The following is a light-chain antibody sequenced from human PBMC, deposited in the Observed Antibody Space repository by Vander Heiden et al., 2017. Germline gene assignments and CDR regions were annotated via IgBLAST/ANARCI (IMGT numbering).Light chain of an antibody. Sequence: EIVMTQSPLSLPVTPGEPASISCRSSQSLRHSNGYNYLDWYLQKPGQSPQLLIFLGSNRASGVPDRFSGSGSGTDFTLKISRVEAEDVGVYYCRQALQTPLTFGGGTKVEIK. CDR3: RQALQTPLT. J-gene: IGKJ4*01. CDR2: LGS. CDR1: QSLRHSNGYNY. V-gene: IGKV2-28*01.